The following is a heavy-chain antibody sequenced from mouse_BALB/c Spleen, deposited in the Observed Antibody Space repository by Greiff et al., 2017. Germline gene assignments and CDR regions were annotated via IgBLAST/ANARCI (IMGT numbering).Heavy chain of an antibody. CDR2: IDPANGNT. CDR3: ARGDGYYAWFAY. Sequence: EVKLQESGAELVKPGASVKLSCTASGFNIKDTYMHWVKQRPEQGLEWIGRIDPANGNTKYDPKFQGKATITADTSSNTAYLQLSSLTSEDTAVYYCARGDGYYAWFAYWGQGTLVTVSA. V-gene: IGHV14-3*02. D-gene: IGHD2-3*01. J-gene: IGHJ3*01. CDR1: GFNIKDTY.